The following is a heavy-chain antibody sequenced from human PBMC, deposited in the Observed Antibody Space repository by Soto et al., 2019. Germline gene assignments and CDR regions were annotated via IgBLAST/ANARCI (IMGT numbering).Heavy chain of an antibody. Sequence: ASVKVSCKASGYTFTGYYMHWVRQAPGQGLEWMGWINPNSGGTNYAQKFQGWVTMTRDTSISTAYMELSRLRSDDTAVYYCARAARGYSGYALDFRGQRTLVTVSS. J-gene: IGHJ4*02. CDR2: INPNSGGT. D-gene: IGHD5-12*01. CDR1: GYTFTGYY. CDR3: ARAARGYSGYALDF. V-gene: IGHV1-2*04.